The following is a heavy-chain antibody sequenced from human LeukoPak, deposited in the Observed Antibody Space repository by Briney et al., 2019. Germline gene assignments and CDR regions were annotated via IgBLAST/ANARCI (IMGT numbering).Heavy chain of an antibody. D-gene: IGHD3-22*01. CDR3: ARASYSYDINGWVPFDY. CDR1: GGSISSYY. CDR2: IYYSGST. Sequence: PSETLSLTCTVSGGSISSYYWSWIRQPPGKGLEWIGYIYYSGSTYYNPSLKSRVTISVHTSKNQFSLKLSSVTAADTAVYYCARASYSYDINGWVPFDYWGQGTLVTVSS. V-gene: IGHV4-59*01. J-gene: IGHJ4*02.